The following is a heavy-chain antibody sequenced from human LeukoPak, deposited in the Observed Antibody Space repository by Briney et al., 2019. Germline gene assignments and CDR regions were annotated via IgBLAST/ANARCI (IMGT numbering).Heavy chain of an antibody. CDR3: ARGSPYDFWSGSLYYFDY. CDR2: IYSGGST. D-gene: IGHD3-3*01. V-gene: IGHV3-53*01. J-gene: IGHJ4*02. CDR1: GITFSSYA. Sequence: GGSLRLSCAASGITFSSYAMSWVRQAPGKGLEWVSVIYSGGSTYYADSVKGRFTISRDNSKNTLYLQMNSLRAEDTAVYYCARGSPYDFWSGSLYYFDYWGQGTLVTVSS.